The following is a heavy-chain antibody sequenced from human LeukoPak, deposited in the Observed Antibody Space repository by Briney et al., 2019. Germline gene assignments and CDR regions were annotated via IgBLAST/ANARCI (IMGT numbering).Heavy chain of an antibody. CDR3: ARGTYYYDSSGYYYSPYYFDY. J-gene: IGHJ4*02. CDR1: GGSISSGGYS. CDR2: IYHSGST. V-gene: IGHV4-30-2*01. D-gene: IGHD3-22*01. Sequence: PSETLSLTCAVSGGSISSGGYSWSWIRQPPGKGLEWIGYIYHSGSTYYNPSLKSRVTISVDRPKNQFSLRLSSVTAADTAVYYCARGTYYYDSSGYYYSPYYFDYWGQGTLVTVSS.